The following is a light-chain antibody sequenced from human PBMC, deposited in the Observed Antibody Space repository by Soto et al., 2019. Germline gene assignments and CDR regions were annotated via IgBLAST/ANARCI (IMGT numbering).Light chain of an antibody. V-gene: IGKV1-5*01. CDR3: QQYTNTNTPWM. J-gene: IGKJ1*01. CDR2: DAS. CDR1: QTIRPR. Sequence: DIQVTQSPPTLSASVGDRVPITSRASQTIRPRMARYQQKPGKATPLPAYDASTLQSGVASSFSGSGSGTEFTPIISGLQPDDSATYYCQQYTNTNTPWMFGQGTKVDI.